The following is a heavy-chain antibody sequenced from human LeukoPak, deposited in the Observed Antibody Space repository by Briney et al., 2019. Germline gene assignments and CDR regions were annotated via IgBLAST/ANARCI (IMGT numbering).Heavy chain of an antibody. V-gene: IGHV3-7*01. CDR3: ARDDDFWSGYRRYYYGMDV. CDR2: IKQDGSEK. Sequence: GGSLRLSCAASGFTFSSYWMSWVRQAPGKGLEWVANIKQDGSEKYYVDSVKGRFTISRDNAKNSPYLQMNSLRAEDTAVYYCARDDDFWSGYRRYYYGMDVWGQGTTVTVSS. D-gene: IGHD3-3*01. J-gene: IGHJ6*02. CDR1: GFTFSSYW.